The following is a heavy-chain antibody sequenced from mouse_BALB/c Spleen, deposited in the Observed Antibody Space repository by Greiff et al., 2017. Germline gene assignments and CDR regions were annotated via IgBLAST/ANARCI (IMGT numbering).Heavy chain of an antibody. J-gene: IGHJ3*01. Sequence: VKLQESGAELVRPGSSVKISCKASGYAFSSYWMNWVKQRPGQGLEWIGQIYPGDGDTNYNGKFKGKATLTADKSSSTAYMQLSSLTSEDSAVYFCARGGDYDVLFAYWGQGTLVTVSA. CDR3: ARGGDYDVLFAY. CDR2: IYPGDGDT. D-gene: IGHD2-4*01. CDR1: GYAFSSYW. V-gene: IGHV1-80*01.